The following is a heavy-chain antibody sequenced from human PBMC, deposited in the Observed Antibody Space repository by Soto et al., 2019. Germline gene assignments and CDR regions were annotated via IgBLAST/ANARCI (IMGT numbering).Heavy chain of an antibody. CDR2: INQDGTEI. Sequence: TGVLMRHSCAAFEFTLITYWMHWVRQAPGKGLEWVANINQDGTEIYYVDSVKGRFTISRDNARNSLYLQMNSLTVDDTAVYYCTRQFGYYWGEGTLVTVSS. V-gene: IGHV3-7*05. CDR1: EFTLITYW. CDR3: TRQFGYY. J-gene: IGHJ4*02. D-gene: IGHD3-10*01.